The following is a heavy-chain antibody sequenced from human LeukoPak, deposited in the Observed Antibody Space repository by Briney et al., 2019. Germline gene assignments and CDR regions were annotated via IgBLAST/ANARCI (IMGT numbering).Heavy chain of an antibody. D-gene: IGHD3-10*01. Sequence: GGSLTLSCAASGFTVSSIYMSWVRAAPGKGLEWVSVTYSGGSTYYADSEKGRFTISRDNSKNTLYLQMNSLRAEDTAVYYCARSHMVRGARTYNWFDPWGQGTLVTVSS. J-gene: IGHJ5*02. CDR3: ARSHMVRGARTYNWFDP. CDR1: GFTVSSIY. V-gene: IGHV3-53*01. CDR2: TYSGGST.